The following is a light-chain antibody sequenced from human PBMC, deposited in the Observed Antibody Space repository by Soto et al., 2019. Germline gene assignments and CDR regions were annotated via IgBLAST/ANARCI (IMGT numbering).Light chain of an antibody. Sequence: QPVLTQPPSVSGAPGQRVTISCTGSSSNIGAGYDVHWYQQLPGTAPKLLIYGNINRPSGVPDRFSGSKSGPSASLAITGLQAEDEADYYCQSYDSSLSGSGVVFGGGTKVTVL. CDR2: GNI. CDR1: SSNIGAGYD. V-gene: IGLV1-40*01. CDR3: QSYDSSLSGSGVV. J-gene: IGLJ2*01.